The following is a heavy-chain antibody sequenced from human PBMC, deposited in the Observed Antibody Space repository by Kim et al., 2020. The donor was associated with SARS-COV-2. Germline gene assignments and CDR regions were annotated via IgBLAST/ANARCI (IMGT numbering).Heavy chain of an antibody. CDR3: ARDIVVVVAALTLFRMDV. V-gene: IGHV1-46*01. CDR1: GYTFTSYY. J-gene: IGHJ6*04. D-gene: IGHD2-15*01. CDR2: INPSAGST. Sequence: ASVKVSCKASGYTFTSYYMHWVRQAPGQGLEWMGIINPSAGSTSYAQKFQGRVTMTRDTSTSTVYMELSSLRSEDTAVYYCARDIVVVVAALTLFRMDVWGKGTTVTVSS.